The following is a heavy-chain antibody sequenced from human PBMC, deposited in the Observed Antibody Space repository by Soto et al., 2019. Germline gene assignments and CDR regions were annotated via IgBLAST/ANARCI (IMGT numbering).Heavy chain of an antibody. D-gene: IGHD3-22*01. CDR1: GNSVSSNSAA. Sequence: PSQTLSLTCAISGNSVSSNSAAWNWIRQPPSRGLEWLGRTYYRSKWYNDYAVSVKSRITINPDTSKNQFSLQLNSVTPEDTAVNYCAKDPNDSSGYYLSYFDYWGQGTLVTVSS. V-gene: IGHV6-1*01. CDR2: TYYRSKWYN. J-gene: IGHJ4*02. CDR3: AKDPNDSSGYYLSYFDY.